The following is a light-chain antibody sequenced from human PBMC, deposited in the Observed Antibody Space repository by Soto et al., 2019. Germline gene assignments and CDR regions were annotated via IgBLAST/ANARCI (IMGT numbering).Light chain of an antibody. CDR1: QSVLYSSNNKSY. CDR2: WSS. V-gene: IGKV4-1*01. CDR3: QKYYPTPYT. J-gene: IGKJ2*01. Sequence: DIVMTQFPDSLTVPLGERATINCKSSQSVLYSSNNKSYLAWYQHKPAHPPKVLIYWSSTRESGVTDRFSGSESGTDLTLTSRRLQDDDVAVYYCQKYYPTPYTFGQGNKLESK.